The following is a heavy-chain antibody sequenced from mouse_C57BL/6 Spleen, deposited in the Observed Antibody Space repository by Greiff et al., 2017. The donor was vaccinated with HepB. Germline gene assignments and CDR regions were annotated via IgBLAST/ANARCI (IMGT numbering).Heavy chain of an antibody. J-gene: IGHJ1*03. D-gene: IGHD2-1*01. Sequence: EVQLQQSGPELVKPGASVKISCKASGYTFTDYYMNWVKQSHGKSLEWIGDINPNNGGTSYNQKFKGKATLTVDKSSSTAYMELRSLTSEDSAVYYCARSDYGNPLWYFDVWGTGTTVTVSS. CDR1: GYTFTDYY. CDR3: ARSDYGNPLWYFDV. CDR2: INPNNGGT. V-gene: IGHV1-26*01.